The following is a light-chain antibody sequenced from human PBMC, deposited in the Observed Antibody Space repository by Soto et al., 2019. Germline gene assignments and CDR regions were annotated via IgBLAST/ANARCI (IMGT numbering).Light chain of an antibody. CDR2: GAS. CDR1: QSVSSN. V-gene: IGKV3-15*01. CDR3: QQYNNWPPWT. Sequence: EIVMTQSPATLSVSPGERATLSCRASQSVSSNLAWYQQKPCQAPRLLIYGASTRATGIPARFSGSGSGTAFTLTISSLQSEDFAVYSCQQYNNWPPWTFGQGTKVEIK. J-gene: IGKJ1*01.